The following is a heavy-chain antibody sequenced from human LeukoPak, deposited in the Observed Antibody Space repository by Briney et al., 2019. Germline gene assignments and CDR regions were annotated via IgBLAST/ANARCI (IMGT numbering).Heavy chain of an antibody. D-gene: IGHD2-2*02. V-gene: IGHV3-23*01. J-gene: IGHJ4*02. CDR1: GFTFNKYW. CDR2: ISGSGGST. CDR3: AKSLGYCSSTSCYNFVYFDY. Sequence: GGSLRLSCAASGFTFNKYWMTWVRQAPGKGLEWVSAISGSGGSTYYADSVKGRFTISRDNSKNTLYLQMNSLRAEDTAVYYCAKSLGYCSSTSCYNFVYFDYWGQGTLVTVSS.